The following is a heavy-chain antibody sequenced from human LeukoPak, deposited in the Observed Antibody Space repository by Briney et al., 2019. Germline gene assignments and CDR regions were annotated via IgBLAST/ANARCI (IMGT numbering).Heavy chain of an antibody. J-gene: IGHJ4*02. CDR3: ARDTRNYGERGY. D-gene: IGHD4-17*01. CDR1: GYSISSSNW. Sequence: SETLSLTCAVSGYSISSSNWWGWIRQPPGKGLEWIGYIYYSGSTYYNPSLKSRVTISVDTSKNQFSLKLSSVTAADTAVYYCARDTRNYGERGYWGQGTLVTVSS. CDR2: IYYSGST. V-gene: IGHV4-28*03.